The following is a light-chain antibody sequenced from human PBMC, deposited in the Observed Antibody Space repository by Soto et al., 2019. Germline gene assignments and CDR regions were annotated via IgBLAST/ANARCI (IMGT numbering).Light chain of an antibody. V-gene: IGKV1-5*01. CDR3: QHYNSYSEA. Sequence: DIQMTQSPSTLSGSVGDRFTITCRASQTISSWLAWYQQKPGKAPKLLIYAASSLQSGVPSRFSGSGSGTDFTLTISSLQPEDFATYYCQHYNSYSEAFGQGTTVDIK. J-gene: IGKJ1*01. CDR1: QTISSW. CDR2: AAS.